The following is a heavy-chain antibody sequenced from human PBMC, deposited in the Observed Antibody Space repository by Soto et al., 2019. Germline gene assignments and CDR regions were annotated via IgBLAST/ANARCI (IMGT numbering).Heavy chain of an antibody. V-gene: IGHV3-30-3*01. CDR2: ISYDGSNK. CDR3: ARDTPRITIFGVVIRPYYYYGMDV. CDR1: GFTFSSYA. D-gene: IGHD3-3*01. J-gene: IGHJ6*02. Sequence: GGSLRLSCASSGFTFSSYAMHWVRQAPGKGLEWVAVISYDGSNKYYVDSVKGRFTISRANSKNTLYLQLNSLRAEDTAVYYCARDTPRITIFGVVIRPYYYYGMDVWGQGTTVTVSS.